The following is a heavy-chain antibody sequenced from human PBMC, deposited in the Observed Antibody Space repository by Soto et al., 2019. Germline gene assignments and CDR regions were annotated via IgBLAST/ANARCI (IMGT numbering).Heavy chain of an antibody. CDR2: IYYSGST. V-gene: IGHV4-59*08. D-gene: IGHD3-16*02. CDR3: ARLYDYIWGSYPPGAFDI. CDR1: GGSISSYY. Sequence: SETLSLTCTVSGGSISSYYWSWIRQPPGKGLEWIGYIYYSGSTNYKPSLKSRVTISVDTSKNQFSLKLSSVTAADTAVYYCARLYDYIWGSYPPGAFDIWGQGTMVTVSS. J-gene: IGHJ3*02.